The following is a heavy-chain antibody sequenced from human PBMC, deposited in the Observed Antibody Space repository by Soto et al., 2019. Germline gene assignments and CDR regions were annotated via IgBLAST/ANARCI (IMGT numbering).Heavy chain of an antibody. CDR1: GYTFTSYG. CDR2: ISAYNGNT. CDR3: ARVREIAVAAEIDY. Sequence: QVQLVQSGAEVKKPGASVKVSCKASGYTFTSYGISWVRQAPGQGLEWMGWISAYNGNTNYAQKFQGRVTITRDTSASTAYMELSSLRSEDTAVYYCARVREIAVAAEIDYWGQGTLVTVSS. V-gene: IGHV1-18*01. D-gene: IGHD6-19*01. J-gene: IGHJ4*02.